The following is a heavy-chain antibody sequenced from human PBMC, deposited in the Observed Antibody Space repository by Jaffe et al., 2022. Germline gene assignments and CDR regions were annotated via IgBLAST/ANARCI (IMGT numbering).Heavy chain of an antibody. J-gene: IGHJ3*02. Sequence: EVQLVQSGAEVKKPGESLKISCKGSGYSFTSYWIGWVRQMPGKGLEWMGIIYPGDSDTRYSPSFQGQVTISADKSISTAYLQWSSLKASDTAMYYCARPPLWFRELLIDAFDIWGQGTMVTVSS. D-gene: IGHD3-10*01. CDR2: IYPGDSDT. CDR1: GYSFTSYW. CDR3: ARPPLWFRELLIDAFDI. V-gene: IGHV5-51*03.